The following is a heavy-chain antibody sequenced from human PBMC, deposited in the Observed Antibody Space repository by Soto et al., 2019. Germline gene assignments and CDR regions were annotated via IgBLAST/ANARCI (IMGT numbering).Heavy chain of an antibody. CDR1: GYIFTGYY. Sequence: ASVKVSCKASGYIFTGYYMHWVRQAPGQGLEWMGWINPNSGDTNYAQRFQGRVTMTSDTSISTANMELSRLRSGDTAVYYCANAFCSGGRCYSLNGLNVWGQGTTVTVSS. CDR3: ANAFCSGGRCYSLNGLNV. V-gene: IGHV1-2*02. D-gene: IGHD2-15*01. CDR2: INPNSGDT. J-gene: IGHJ6*02.